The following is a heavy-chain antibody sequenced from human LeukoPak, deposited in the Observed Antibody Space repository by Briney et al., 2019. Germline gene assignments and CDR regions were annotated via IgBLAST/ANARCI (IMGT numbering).Heavy chain of an antibody. CDR1: GFTFSTYW. CDR2: IKQDGSEK. D-gene: IGHD5-24*01. J-gene: IGHJ4*02. Sequence: GGSLRLSCAASGFTFSTYWMSWVRRAPGKGLEWVANIKQDGSEKYYVDSVKGRFTISRDNSKNSLYLQMNSLRAEDTAVYYWARDLGRDGYKSWGQRTLVTVSS. CDR3: ARDLGRDGYKS. V-gene: IGHV3-7*01.